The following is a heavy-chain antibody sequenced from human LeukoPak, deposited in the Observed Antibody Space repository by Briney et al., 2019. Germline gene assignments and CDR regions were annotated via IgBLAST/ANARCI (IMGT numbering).Heavy chain of an antibody. Sequence: SETPSLTCTVSGYSISSGYYWGWIRQPPGKGLEWIGSIYHSGSTYYNPSLKSRVTISVDTSKNQFSLKLSSVTAADTAVYYCARVVFGRQNWFDPWGQGTLVTVSS. CDR1: GYSISSGYY. J-gene: IGHJ5*02. D-gene: IGHD3-10*01. V-gene: IGHV4-38-2*02. CDR2: IYHSGST. CDR3: ARVVFGRQNWFDP.